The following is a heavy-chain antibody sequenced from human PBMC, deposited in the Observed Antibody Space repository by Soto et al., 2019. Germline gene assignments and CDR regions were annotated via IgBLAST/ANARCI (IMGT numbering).Heavy chain of an antibody. D-gene: IGHD3-16*01. V-gene: IGHV3-23*01. CDR2: ISGSGGST. CDR1: GGTFSSYA. J-gene: IGHJ6*02. CDR3: AKDAPLRFEIYYHYYGMDV. Sequence: PGGSLRLSCAASGGTFSSYAMSWVRQAPGKGLEWVSAISGSGGSTYYADSVKGRFTISRDNSKNTLYLQMNSLRAEDTAVYYCAKDAPLRFEIYYHYYGMDVWGQGTTVTVSS.